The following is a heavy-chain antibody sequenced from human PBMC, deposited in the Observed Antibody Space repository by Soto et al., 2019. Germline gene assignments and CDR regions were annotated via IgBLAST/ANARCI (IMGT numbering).Heavy chain of an antibody. CDR3: ARGGQQLVNWFDP. CDR2: IYYSGST. J-gene: IGHJ5*02. Sequence: PSETLSLTCTVSGCSISSGVYYWSWIRQHPGKGLEWIGYIYYSGSTYYNPSLKSRVTISVDTSKNQFSLKLSSVTAADTAVYYCARGGQQLVNWFDPWGQGTLVTVSS. CDR1: GCSISSGVYY. V-gene: IGHV4-31*03. D-gene: IGHD6-13*01.